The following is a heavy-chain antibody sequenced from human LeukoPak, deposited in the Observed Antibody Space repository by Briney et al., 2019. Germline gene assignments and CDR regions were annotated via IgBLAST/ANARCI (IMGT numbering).Heavy chain of an antibody. CDR2: IRYDGSNK. J-gene: IGHJ4*02. CDR3: ARGRWLRFDY. D-gene: IGHD5-24*01. V-gene: IGHV3-30*02. CDR1: GFTFSSYG. Sequence: QSGGSLRLSCAASGFTFSSYGMHWVRQAPGKGLEWVAFIRYDGSNKYYADSVKGRFTISRDNSKNTLYLQMNSLRAEDTAVYYCARGRWLRFDYWGQGTLVTVSS.